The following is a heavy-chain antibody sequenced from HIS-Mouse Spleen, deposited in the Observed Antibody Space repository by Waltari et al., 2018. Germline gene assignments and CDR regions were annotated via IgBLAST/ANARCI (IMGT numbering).Heavy chain of an antibody. Sequence: QVQLQQWGAGLLKPSETLSLTCAVYGGSFSGYYWSWIRQPPGKGLEWIGEINHSGSNNYNPSLKSRVTISVDTSKNQFSLKLSSVTAADTAVYYCARGNSSSSDDAFDIWGQGTMVTVSS. V-gene: IGHV4-34*01. D-gene: IGHD6-6*01. CDR3: ARGNSSSSDDAFDI. CDR1: GGSFSGYY. CDR2: INHSGSN. J-gene: IGHJ3*02.